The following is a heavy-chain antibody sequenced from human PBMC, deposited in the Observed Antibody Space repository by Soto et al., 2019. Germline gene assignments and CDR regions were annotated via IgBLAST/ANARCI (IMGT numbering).Heavy chain of an antibody. D-gene: IGHD3-10*01. J-gene: IGHJ4*02. V-gene: IGHV3-48*01. Sequence: GGSLRLSCAASGFTFSSYSMNWVRQAPGKGLEWVSYISSSSSTIYYADSVKGRFTISRDNAKNSLYLQMNSLRAEDTAVYYCARGVKRPENFGELWQYWGQGTLVTVSS. CDR2: ISSSSSTI. CDR3: ARGVKRPENFGELWQY. CDR1: GFTFSSYS.